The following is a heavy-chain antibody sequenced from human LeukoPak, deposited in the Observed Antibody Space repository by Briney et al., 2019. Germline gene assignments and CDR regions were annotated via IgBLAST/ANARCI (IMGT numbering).Heavy chain of an antibody. Sequence: GGSLRLSCAASGFTLSSYSMNWVRQAPGKGLEWVSSISSSSSYIYYADSVKGRFTISRDNAKNSLYLQMNSLRAEDTAVYYCARVSQQLVRWGNFDYWGQGTLVTVSS. CDR2: ISSSSSYI. J-gene: IGHJ4*02. CDR1: GFTLSSYS. CDR3: ARVSQQLVRWGNFDY. D-gene: IGHD6-13*01. V-gene: IGHV3-21*01.